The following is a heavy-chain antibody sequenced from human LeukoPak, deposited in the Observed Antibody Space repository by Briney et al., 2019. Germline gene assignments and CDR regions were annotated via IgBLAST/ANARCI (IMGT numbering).Heavy chain of an antibody. J-gene: IGHJ4*02. CDR1: GYSFTSYW. D-gene: IGHD2-2*01. CDR3: ARSPIPYQLLTRIDY. V-gene: IGHV5-51*01. Sequence: GESLKISCKGSGYSFTSYWIGWVRQMPGKGLEWMGIIYPGDSDTRYSPSFQGQVTIPADKSISTAYLQWSSLKASDTAMYYCARSPIPYQLLTRIDYWGQGTLVTVSS. CDR2: IYPGDSDT.